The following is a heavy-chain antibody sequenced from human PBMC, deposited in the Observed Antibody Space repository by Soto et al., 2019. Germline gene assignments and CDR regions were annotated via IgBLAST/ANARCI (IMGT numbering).Heavy chain of an antibody. CDR1: GGSFSGYY. CDR2: INHSGST. J-gene: IGHJ4*02. CDR3: ARDRYGDYFDY. V-gene: IGHV4-34*01. Sequence: ASETLSLTCAVYGGSFSGYYWSWIRQPPGKGLEWIGEINHSGSTNYNPSLKSRVTISVDTSKNQFSLKLSSVTAADTAVYYCARDRYGDYFDYWGQGTLVTVSS. D-gene: IGHD4-17*01.